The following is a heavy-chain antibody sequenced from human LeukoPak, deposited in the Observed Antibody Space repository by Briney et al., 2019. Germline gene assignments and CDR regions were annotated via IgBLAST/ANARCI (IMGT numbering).Heavy chain of an antibody. J-gene: IGHJ4*02. Sequence: ASVKVSCKASGYTFTSYDINWVRQASGQGLEWMGWMRPTSGDTGYAQKLQGRVTMTRDTSISTAYMELSGLRSEDTAVYYCARRPTGTAFDYWGQGSLVTVSS. D-gene: IGHD1-7*01. CDR3: ARRPTGTAFDY. CDR2: MRPTSGDT. CDR1: GYTFTSYD. V-gene: IGHV1-8*01.